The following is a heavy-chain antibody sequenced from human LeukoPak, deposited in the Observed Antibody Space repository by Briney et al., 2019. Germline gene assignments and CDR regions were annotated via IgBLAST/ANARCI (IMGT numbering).Heavy chain of an antibody. CDR3: ERATYFDY. CDR2: IKQDGSEK. Sequence: PGGSLRLSCVTSGFTFSSYWMTWVRQAPGKGLEWVANIKQDGSEKYYLNSVKGRFAISRDNAKNSLFLQMNSLRAEDTAVYYCERATYFDYWGQGTLVTVSS. CDR1: GFTFSSYW. V-gene: IGHV3-7*03. D-gene: IGHD1-26*01. J-gene: IGHJ4*02.